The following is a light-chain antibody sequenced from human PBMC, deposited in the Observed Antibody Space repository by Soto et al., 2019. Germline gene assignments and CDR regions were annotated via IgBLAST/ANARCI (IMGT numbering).Light chain of an antibody. Sequence: QSVLTQPASVSGSPGQSITISCTGTSSDVGAYDYVSWYQQHPGKVPKFMIYEVINRPSGVSHRFSGSKSGNTASLTISGLQAEDEADYYCTSYTSSSTYVFGTGTRSPS. V-gene: IGLV2-14*01. CDR1: SSDVGAYDY. CDR2: EVI. CDR3: TSYTSSSTYV. J-gene: IGLJ1*01.